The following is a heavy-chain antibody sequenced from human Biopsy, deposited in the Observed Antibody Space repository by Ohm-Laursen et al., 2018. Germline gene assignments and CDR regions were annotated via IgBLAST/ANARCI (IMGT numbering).Heavy chain of an antibody. D-gene: IGHD1-26*01. CDR2: IYYTGST. CDR3: ARHASSYSGSYWGYFDL. Sequence: SETLSLTCTVSGGSISSYYWSWIRQPPGKGLEWIGYIYYTGSTNYNPSLKSRVTISVDTSMNHLSLRLTSVTAADTAVYYCARHASSYSGSYWGYFDLWGRGTLVTVSS. CDR1: GGSISSYY. J-gene: IGHJ2*01. V-gene: IGHV4-59*08.